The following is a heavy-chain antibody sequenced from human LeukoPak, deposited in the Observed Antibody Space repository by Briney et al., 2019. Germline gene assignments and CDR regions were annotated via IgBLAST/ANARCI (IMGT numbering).Heavy chain of an antibody. CDR2: IYYSGST. D-gene: IGHD3-3*01. Sequence: TPSETLSLTCTVSGGSISSGDYYWSWIRQPPGKGLEWIGYIYYSGSTYYNPSLKSRVTISVDTSKNQFSLKLSSVTAADTAVYYCARGSRGDFWSGYYGGVNYWGQGTLVTVSS. V-gene: IGHV4-30-4*08. CDR1: GGSISSGDYY. CDR3: ARGSRGDFWSGYYGGVNY. J-gene: IGHJ4*02.